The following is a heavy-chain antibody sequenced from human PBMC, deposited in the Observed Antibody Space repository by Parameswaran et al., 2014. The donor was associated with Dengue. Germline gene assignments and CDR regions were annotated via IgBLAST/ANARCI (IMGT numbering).Heavy chain of an antibody. J-gene: IGHJ4*02. CDR3: ARATYCSGGGCYTGDY. D-gene: IGHD2-15*01. Sequence: WIRQPPRKGLEWVGRIRHKAKSYTTDYAASVRDRFTISRDDSENSLYLQMNSLRIDDTAVYFCARATYCSGGGCYTGDYWGQGTRVTVSS. CDR2: IRHKAKSYTT. V-gene: IGHV3-72*01.